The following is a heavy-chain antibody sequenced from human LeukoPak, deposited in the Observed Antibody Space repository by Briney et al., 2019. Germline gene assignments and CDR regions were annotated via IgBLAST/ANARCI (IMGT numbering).Heavy chain of an antibody. V-gene: IGHV4-59*01. D-gene: IGHD6-19*01. J-gene: IGHJ4*02. CDR1: GGSISSYY. CDR3: ARGVGSGWYFDY. CDR2: IYYSGST. Sequence: PSETLSLTCTVSGGSISSYYWSWIRQPPGKGLEWIGYIYYSGSTNYSPSLKSRVTISVDTSKNQFSLKLSSVTAADTAVYYCARGVGSGWYFDYWGQGTLVTVSS.